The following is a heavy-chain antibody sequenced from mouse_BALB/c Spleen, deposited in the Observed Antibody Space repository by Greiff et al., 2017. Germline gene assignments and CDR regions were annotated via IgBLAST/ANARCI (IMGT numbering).Heavy chain of an antibody. J-gene: IGHJ4*01. Sequence: EVKLMESGPGLVKPSQSLSLTCSVTGYSITSGYYWNWIRQFPGNKLEWMGYISYDGSNNYNPSLKNRISITRDTSKNQFFLKLNSVTTEDTATYYCARGGNARDYYAMDYWGQGTSVTVSS. V-gene: IGHV3-6*02. CDR3: ARGGNARDYYAMDY. CDR2: ISYDGSN. CDR1: GYSITSGYY. D-gene: IGHD2-1*01.